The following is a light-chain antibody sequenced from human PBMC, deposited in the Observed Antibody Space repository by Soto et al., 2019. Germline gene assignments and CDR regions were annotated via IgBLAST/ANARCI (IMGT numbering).Light chain of an antibody. CDR1: QSLRLDY. CDR2: GAS. J-gene: IGKJ1*01. V-gene: IGKV3-20*01. Sequence: EVVLTQSPGTLSLSSGDRATLSCRASQSLRLDYLAWYQQKLGQAPRLLIYGASSRAVGIPDRFTGSGSGTDFTLTISRLEPEDFAVYYCQPYGNSPPWTFGQGTKVEIK. CDR3: QPYGNSPPWT.